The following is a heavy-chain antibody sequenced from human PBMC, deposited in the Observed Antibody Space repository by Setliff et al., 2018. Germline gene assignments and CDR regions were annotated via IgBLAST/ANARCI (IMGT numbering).Heavy chain of an antibody. J-gene: IGHJ3*02. V-gene: IGHV4-31*03. D-gene: IGHD4-17*01. CDR1: GGSISSGGYY. CDR2: IYYSGST. CDR3: ARDPLTTNRRRAFDI. Sequence: SETLSLTCTVSGGSISSGGYYRSWIRQHPGKGLEWIGYIYYSGSTYYNPSLKSRVTISVDTSKNQFSLKLSSVTAADTAVYYCARDPLTTNRRRAFDIWGQGTMVTVSS.